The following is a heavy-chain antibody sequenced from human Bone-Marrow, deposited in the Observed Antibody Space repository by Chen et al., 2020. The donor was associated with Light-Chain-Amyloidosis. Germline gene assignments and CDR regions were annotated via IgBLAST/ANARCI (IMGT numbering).Heavy chain of an antibody. CDR3: ARRDGYSEANDAFDI. J-gene: IGHJ3*02. D-gene: IGHD5-18*01. Sequence: QVQLVQSGAEVKKPGSSVKVSCKASGGTFSSYAISWVRQAPGQGLEWMGGIIPIFGTANYAQKCQGRVTITADESTSTAYMGLSSMRSEDTAVYYCARRDGYSEANDAFDIWGQGTMVTVSS. CDR2: IIPIFGTA. CDR1: GGTFSSYA. V-gene: IGHV1-69*01.